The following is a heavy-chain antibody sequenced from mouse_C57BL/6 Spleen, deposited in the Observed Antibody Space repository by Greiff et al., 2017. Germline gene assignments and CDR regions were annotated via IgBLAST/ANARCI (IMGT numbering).Heavy chain of an antibody. V-gene: IGHV5-17*01. J-gene: IGHJ4*01. Sequence: EVKLMESGGGLVKPGGSLKLSCAASGFTFSDYGMHWVRQAPEKGLEWVAYISSGSSTIYDADTVKGRITISRDNAKNTLFLQMTSLRSEDTAMYYCARPDYDSLYAMDYWGQGTSVTVSS. CDR2: ISSGSSTI. D-gene: IGHD2-4*01. CDR3: ARPDYDSLYAMDY. CDR1: GFTFSDYG.